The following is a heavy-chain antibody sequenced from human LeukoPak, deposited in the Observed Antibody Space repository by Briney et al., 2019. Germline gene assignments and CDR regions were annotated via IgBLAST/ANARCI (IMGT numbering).Heavy chain of an antibody. Sequence: KASGTLSLTCAVSGDSISSSYWWSWVRQPPGKGLEWIGEIFHSGNTSYNPPLKSRVTISVDKSKNQFSLKLSSVTAADTAVYYCAREWAGTDYWGQGTLVTVSS. CDR1: GDSISSSYW. CDR3: AREWAGTDY. J-gene: IGHJ4*02. CDR2: IFHSGNT. V-gene: IGHV4-4*02. D-gene: IGHD1-1*01.